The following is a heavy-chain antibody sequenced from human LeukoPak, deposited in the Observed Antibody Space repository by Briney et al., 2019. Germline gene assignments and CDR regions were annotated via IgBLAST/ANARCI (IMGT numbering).Heavy chain of an antibody. CDR3: ARGAYYYGSGSYLVRYYYGMDV. V-gene: IGHV4-4*07. CDR2: IYTSGST. D-gene: IGHD3-10*01. Sequence: PSETLSLICTVSGGSISSYYWSWIRQPAGKGLEWIGRIYTSGSTNYNPSLKSRVTMSVDTSKNQFSLKLSSVTAADTAVYYCARGAYYYGSGSYLVRYYYGMDVWGQGTTVTVSS. CDR1: GGSISSYY. J-gene: IGHJ6*02.